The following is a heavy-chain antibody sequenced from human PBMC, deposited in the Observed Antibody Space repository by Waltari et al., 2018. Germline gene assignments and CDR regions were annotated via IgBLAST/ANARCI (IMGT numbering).Heavy chain of an antibody. J-gene: IGHJ2*01. CDR3: ARDVLPSAGRPEVDFYLDL. V-gene: IGHV3-53*01. D-gene: IGHD6-6*01. CDR1: GFTVSSWY. Sequence: EVQLVQSGGGLIQPGGSLRLSCAASGFTVSSWYMSWVRQAPRKALEWVSVVYRDGSTYYADSVKGRFTISRDNSKNTLYLQMNSLRAEDTAMYYCARDVLPSAGRPEVDFYLDLWGRGTLVTVSS. CDR2: VYRDGST.